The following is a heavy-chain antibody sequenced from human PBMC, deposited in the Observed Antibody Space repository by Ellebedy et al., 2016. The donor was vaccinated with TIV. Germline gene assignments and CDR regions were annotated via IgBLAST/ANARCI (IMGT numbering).Heavy chain of an antibody. CDR2: INNDGSGK. CDR3: ADLHAA. J-gene: IGHJ5*02. Sequence: PGGSLRLSCAASGFTFSDYWMAWVRQAPGKGLEWVASINNDGSGKYYVDSVKVRFTISRDNTKDSLFLQMNSLTAEDTALYYCADLHAAWGQGTLVTVSS. V-gene: IGHV3-7*03. CDR1: GFTFSDYW.